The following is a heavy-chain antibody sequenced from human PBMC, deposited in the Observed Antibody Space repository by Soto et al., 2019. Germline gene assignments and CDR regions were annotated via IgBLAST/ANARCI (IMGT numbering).Heavy chain of an antibody. CDR1: GFSVRTND. CDR2: IYADVTT. J-gene: IGHJ5*02. D-gene: IGHD4-4*01. CDR3: AKEYSNTWAATWFDP. V-gene: IGHV3-66*01. Sequence: GGSLRLSCTVSGFSVRTNDIRWFRQAPGKGLEWVSVIYADVTTQHADSVKGRFTISRDNGKNTVYLRMNSLRADDTAVYYCAKEYSNTWAATWFDPWGQGTLVTVSS.